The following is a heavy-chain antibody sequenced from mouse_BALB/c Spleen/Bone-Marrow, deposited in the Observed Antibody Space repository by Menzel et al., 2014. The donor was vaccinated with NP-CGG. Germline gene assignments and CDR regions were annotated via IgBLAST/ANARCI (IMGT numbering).Heavy chain of an antibody. Sequence: EVKLMESGGDLVKPGGSLKLSCAASGFTFSSYGMSWVRQTPDKRLEWVATFSSGDSYTYYPDSVKGRFTISRDNAKNTLYLLMSSLKSEDTAMYYCARHRADYYAMDYWGQGTSVTVSS. D-gene: IGHD3-3*01. CDR2: FSSGDSYT. CDR1: GFTFSSYG. CDR3: ARHRADYYAMDY. J-gene: IGHJ4*01. V-gene: IGHV5-6*01.